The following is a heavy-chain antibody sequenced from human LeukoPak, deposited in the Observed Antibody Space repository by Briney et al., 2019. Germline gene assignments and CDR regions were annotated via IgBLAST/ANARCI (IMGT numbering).Heavy chain of an antibody. CDR1: GGSIRSSYYY. V-gene: IGHV4-39*07. CDR2: IYDSGST. CDR3: ARVAPAVSSGYYYRLDAFDI. Sequence: SETLSLTCTVSGGSIRSSYYYWGWIRQPPGKGLEWIGSIYDSGSTYYNPSLKSRVTISVDTSKNQFSLKLSSVTAADTAVYYCARVAPAVSSGYYYRLDAFDIWGQGTMVTVSS. J-gene: IGHJ3*02. D-gene: IGHD3-22*01.